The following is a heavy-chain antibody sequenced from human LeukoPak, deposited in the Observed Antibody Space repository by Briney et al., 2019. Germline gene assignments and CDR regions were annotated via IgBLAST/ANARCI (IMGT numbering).Heavy chain of an antibody. CDR2: IYYSGST. V-gene: IGHV4-59*08. CDR1: GGSISSYY. CDR3: ARLPRYDSSGYYLIDSY. J-gene: IGHJ4*02. Sequence: PSETLSLTCTVSGGSISSYYWSWLRQPPGKGLEWIGYIYYSGSTNYNPSLKSRVTISVDTSKNQFSLKLGSVTAADTAVYYCARLPRYDSSGYYLIDSYWGQGTLVTVSS. D-gene: IGHD3-22*01.